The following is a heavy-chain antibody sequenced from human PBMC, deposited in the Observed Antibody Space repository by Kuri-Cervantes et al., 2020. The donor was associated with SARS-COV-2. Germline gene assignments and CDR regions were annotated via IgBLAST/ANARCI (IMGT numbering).Heavy chain of an antibody. CDR3: ARVHDSSGYKSLDI. V-gene: IGHV6-1*01. D-gene: IGHD3-22*01. CDR2: TYYRSKWYN. J-gene: IGHJ3*02. Sequence: SCAISGDSVSSNSAAWNWIRQSPSRGLEWLGRTYYRSKWYNDHAVSVKSRITINPDTSKNQFSLKLSSVTAADTAVYYCARVHDSSGYKSLDIWGQGTMVTVSS. CDR1: GDSVSSNSAA.